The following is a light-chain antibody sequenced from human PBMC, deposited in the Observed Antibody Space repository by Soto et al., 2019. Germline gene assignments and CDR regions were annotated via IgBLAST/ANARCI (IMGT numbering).Light chain of an antibody. CDR1: QSVSIK. J-gene: IGKJ5*01. CDR3: QQYNNWPPIT. CDR2: DTS. V-gene: IGKV3-15*01. Sequence: EIVLTQSPATLSLSPGERATLSCRASQSVSIKLAWYQQKPGQAPRLLIYDTSTRATGIPARFSGSGSGTEFTLTISSLQSEDFADYYCQQYNNWPPITFGQGTRLEIK.